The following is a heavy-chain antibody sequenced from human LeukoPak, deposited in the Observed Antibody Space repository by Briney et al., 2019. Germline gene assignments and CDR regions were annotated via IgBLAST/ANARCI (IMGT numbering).Heavy chain of an antibody. CDR3: AGVLRFFDY. Sequence: HPGGSLRLSCAASGFTFSNYAMNWVRQAPGKGLEWVSYISSSGSTIYYADSVKGRFTISRDNAKNSLYLQMNSLRAEDTAVYYCAGVLRFFDYWGQGTLVTVSS. CDR2: ISSSGSTI. J-gene: IGHJ4*02. CDR1: GFTFSNYA. V-gene: IGHV3-48*03. D-gene: IGHD3-3*01.